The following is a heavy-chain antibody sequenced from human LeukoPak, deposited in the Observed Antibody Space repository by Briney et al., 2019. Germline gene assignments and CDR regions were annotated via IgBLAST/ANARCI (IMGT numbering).Heavy chain of an antibody. Sequence: PSETLSLTCAVSGGSISSSNWWSWVRQPPGKGLEWIGEIYHSGSTNYNPSLKSRVTISVDKSKNQFSLKLSSVTAADTAVYYCARNYYDSSGYYYYFDYWGQGTLVTVSS. CDR1: GGSISSSNW. D-gene: IGHD3-22*01. J-gene: IGHJ4*02. CDR3: ARNYYDSSGYYYYFDY. CDR2: IYHSGST. V-gene: IGHV4-4*02.